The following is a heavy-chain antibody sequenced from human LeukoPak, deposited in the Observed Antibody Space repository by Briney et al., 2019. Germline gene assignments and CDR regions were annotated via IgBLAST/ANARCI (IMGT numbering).Heavy chain of an antibody. CDR1: SGSISSYY. D-gene: IGHD3-10*01. Sequence: PSETLSLTCTVSSGSISSYYWSWIRQPAGKGLEWIGRIYTSGSTNYNPSLKSRVTMSVDTSKNQFSLKLSSVTAADTAVYYCASSLQERGSGSYLWYYYYMDVWGKGTTVTVSS. V-gene: IGHV4-4*07. J-gene: IGHJ6*03. CDR2: IYTSGST. CDR3: ASSLQERGSGSYLWYYYYMDV.